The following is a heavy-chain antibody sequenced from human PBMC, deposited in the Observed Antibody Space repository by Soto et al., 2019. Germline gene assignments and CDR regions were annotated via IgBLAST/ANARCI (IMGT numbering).Heavy chain of an antibody. J-gene: IGHJ2*01. V-gene: IGHV1-69*12. Sequence: QVQLVQSGTEVKKPGSSVKVCCKASGGTFSRCAINCVRQAPGQGLEWMGGITPIFGTPNYAQKYQGRVTITADGSTKTAYMELRRLRSEDTAVYYCAQTLGLAVSGPGRFVLWGRGTLVTVTS. CDR1: GGTFSRCA. CDR3: AQTLGLAVSGPGRFVL. D-gene: IGHD6-19*01. CDR2: ITPIFGTP.